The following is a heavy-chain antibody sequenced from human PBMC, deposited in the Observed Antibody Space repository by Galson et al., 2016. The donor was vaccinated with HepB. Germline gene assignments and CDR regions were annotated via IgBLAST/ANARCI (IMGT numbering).Heavy chain of an antibody. Sequence: SLRLSCAASGFTFSSYAVSWVRQAPGKGLEWISTISGSGGTTYYADSVKGRFTISRYNSKNTLFLQMNRLRAEDTAVYYCASTPMYHCDDSGYIQSWGQGSLVTVSS. CDR2: ISGSGGTT. D-gene: IGHD3-22*01. CDR1: GFTFSSYA. CDR3: ASTPMYHCDDSGYIQS. V-gene: IGHV3-23*01. J-gene: IGHJ4*02.